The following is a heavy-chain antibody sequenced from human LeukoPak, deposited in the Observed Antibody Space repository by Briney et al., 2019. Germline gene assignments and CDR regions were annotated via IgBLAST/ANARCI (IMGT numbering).Heavy chain of an antibody. CDR2: IYYSGST. V-gene: IGHV4-59*01. J-gene: IGHJ6*03. Sequence: SETLSLTCTVSGGSISSYHWSWIRQPPGKGLEWIGYIYYSGSTNYNPSLKSRVTISVDTSKNQFSLKLSSVTAADTAVYYCARDASRYESNHYYYYMDVWGKGTTVTISS. CDR3: ARDASRYESNHYYYYMDV. D-gene: IGHD3-9*01. CDR1: GGSISSYH.